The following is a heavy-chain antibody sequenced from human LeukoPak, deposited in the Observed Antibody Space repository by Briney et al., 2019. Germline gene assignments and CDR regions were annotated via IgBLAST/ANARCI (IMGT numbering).Heavy chain of an antibody. V-gene: IGHV4-34*01. CDR3: ARLSRYSNGYYYYGMDV. J-gene: IGHJ6*02. CDR2: INHSGST. D-gene: IGHD5-18*01. CDR1: GGSFSGYY. Sequence: SETLSLTCAVYGGSFSGYYWSWIRQPPGKGLEWIGEINHSGSTNYNPSLKSRVTISVDTSKNQSSLKLSSVTAADTAVYYCARLSRYSNGYYYYGMDVWGQGTTVTVSS.